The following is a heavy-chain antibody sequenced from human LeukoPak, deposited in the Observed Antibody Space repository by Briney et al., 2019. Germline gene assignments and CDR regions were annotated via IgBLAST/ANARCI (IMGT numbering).Heavy chain of an antibody. D-gene: IGHD3-3*01. J-gene: IGHJ4*02. V-gene: IGHV3-7*01. CDR1: GFTFSSYW. Sequence: GGSLRLSCAASGFTFSSYWMSWVRQAPGKGLEWVANVKQDGSEKYYMDSVKGRFTISRDNAKNSLYLQMNSLRAEDTAVYYCARVMGDFWSGYHFDYWGQGTLVTVSS. CDR2: VKQDGSEK. CDR3: ARVMGDFWSGYHFDY.